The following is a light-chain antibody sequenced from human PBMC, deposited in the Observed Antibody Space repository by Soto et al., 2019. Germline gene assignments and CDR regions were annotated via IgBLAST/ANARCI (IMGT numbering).Light chain of an antibody. J-gene: IGLJ2*01. V-gene: IGLV2-23*02. CDR1: SSDVGSYDL. Sequence: QSVLTQPASVSGSPGQSITISCTGTSSDVGSYDLVSWYQQHPDKAPKLLLFEVSKRPSGVSIRFSGSKSGNTASLTISGLQPADEDDYYCCSYGTPRLFGGGTKLTVL. CDR3: CSYGTPRL. CDR2: EVS.